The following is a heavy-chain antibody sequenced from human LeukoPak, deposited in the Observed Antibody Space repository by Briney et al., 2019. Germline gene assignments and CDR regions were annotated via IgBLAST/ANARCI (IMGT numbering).Heavy chain of an antibody. CDR2: IRYDGSNK. D-gene: IGHD6-6*01. V-gene: IGHV3-30*02. Sequence: GGSLRLSCVASGFTFSSYGMHWVRQAPGKGLEWVSFIRYDGSNKYYADSVKGRLTISRDNSKNTLYLQMNSLRAEDTAVYYCARDFVDWGQGTLVTVSS. J-gene: IGHJ4*02. CDR1: GFTFSSYG. CDR3: ARDFVD.